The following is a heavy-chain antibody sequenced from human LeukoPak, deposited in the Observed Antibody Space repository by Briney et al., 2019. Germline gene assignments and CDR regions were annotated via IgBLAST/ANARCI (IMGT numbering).Heavy chain of an antibody. CDR3: AKDPRYCSSTSCYY. J-gene: IGHJ4*02. CDR2: IYSGGST. CDR1: GFTVSSNY. D-gene: IGHD2-2*01. V-gene: IGHV3-53*01. Sequence: PGGSLRLSCAASGFTVSSNYMSWVRQAPGKGLEWVSVIYSGGSTYYADSVKGRFTISRDNSKNTLYLQMNSLRAEDTAVYYCAKDPRYCSSTSCYYWGQGTLVTVSS.